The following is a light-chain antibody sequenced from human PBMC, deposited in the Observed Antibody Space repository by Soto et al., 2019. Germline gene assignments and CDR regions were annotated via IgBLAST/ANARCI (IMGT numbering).Light chain of an antibody. V-gene: IGKV2-28*01. CDR2: LGS. CDR3: MQPLQSWT. J-gene: IGKJ1*01. Sequence: DIVMTQSPLSLPVTPGEPASISCRSSQSLLHSNGYNYLDWYLQKSGQSPQLLIYLGSNRASGAPDRFSGSGSGTDFTLKISRVEAEDVGVYYCMQPLQSWTFGQGTKVEIK. CDR1: QSLLHSNGYNY.